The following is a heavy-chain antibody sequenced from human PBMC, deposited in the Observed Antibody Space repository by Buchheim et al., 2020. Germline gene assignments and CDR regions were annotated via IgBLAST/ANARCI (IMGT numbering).Heavy chain of an antibody. Sequence: EVQLLESGGGLVQPGGSLRLSCAASGFTFSSYAMSWVRQAPGKGLEWVSAISGSGGSTYYADSGKGRFTISRDNSKNTLYLQMNSLRAEDTAVYYCAKGLAYCGGDCYSGGVNWFDPWGQGTL. D-gene: IGHD2-21*02. J-gene: IGHJ5*02. CDR2: ISGSGGST. CDR1: GFTFSSYA. CDR3: AKGLAYCGGDCYSGGVNWFDP. V-gene: IGHV3-23*01.